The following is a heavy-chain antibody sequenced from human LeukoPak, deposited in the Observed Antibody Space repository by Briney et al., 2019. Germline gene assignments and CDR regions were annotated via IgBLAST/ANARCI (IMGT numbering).Heavy chain of an antibody. CDR3: AKTEAPAAIRAGSDY. Sequence: GGSLRLSCAASGFTFSNYGMSWVRQAPGKGLEWVSTISGSGSATYNAGSVKGRFTTSRDNSNNTLYLQMNSLRAEDTAVYYCAKTEAPAAIRAGSDYWGQEILVIVSS. D-gene: IGHD2-2*02. V-gene: IGHV3-23*01. CDR1: GFTFSNYG. CDR2: ISGSGSAT. J-gene: IGHJ4*02.